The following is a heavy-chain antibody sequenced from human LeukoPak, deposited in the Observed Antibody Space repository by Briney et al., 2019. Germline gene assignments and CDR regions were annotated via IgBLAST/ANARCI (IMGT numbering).Heavy chain of an antibody. CDR2: IYYSGST. D-gene: IGHD6-13*01. J-gene: IGHJ4*02. Sequence: PSETLSLTCTVSGGPINGYYWSWIRQPPGKGLEWIGYIYYSGSTNYNPSLKSRVTISVDTSKNQFSLKLSSVTAADTAVYYCARAPTGDSSSWYTFPYFDYWGQGTLVTVSS. V-gene: IGHV4-59*01. CDR1: GGPINGYY. CDR3: ARAPTGDSSSWYTFPYFDY.